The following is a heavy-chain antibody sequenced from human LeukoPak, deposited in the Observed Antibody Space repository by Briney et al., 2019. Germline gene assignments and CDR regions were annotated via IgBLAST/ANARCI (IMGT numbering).Heavy chain of an antibody. Sequence: GGSLRLSCAASGFIFSSYSMNWVRQAPGKGLEWVSSIISDSSYKYYADSVKGRFIISRDNAKNSLYLQMNSLRVEDTAIYYCARAGSYYDSSGYYFYFDYWGQGTLVTVSS. CDR2: IISDSSYK. V-gene: IGHV3-21*01. J-gene: IGHJ4*02. D-gene: IGHD3-22*01. CDR1: GFIFSSYS. CDR3: ARAGSYYDSSGYYFYFDY.